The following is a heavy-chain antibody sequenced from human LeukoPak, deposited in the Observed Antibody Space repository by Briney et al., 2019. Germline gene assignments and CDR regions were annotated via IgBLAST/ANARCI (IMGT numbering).Heavy chain of an antibody. CDR3: AKFWSAQLVPPYSDY. V-gene: IGHV1-69*05. CDR1: GGTFSSYA. CDR2: IIPIFGTA. J-gene: IGHJ4*02. Sequence: GASVKVSCKASGGTFSSYAISWVRQAPGQGLEWMGGIIPIFGTANYAQKFQGRVTITTDESTSTAYMELSSLRSEDTAVYYCAKFWSAQLVPPYSDYWGQGTLVTVSS. D-gene: IGHD6-13*01.